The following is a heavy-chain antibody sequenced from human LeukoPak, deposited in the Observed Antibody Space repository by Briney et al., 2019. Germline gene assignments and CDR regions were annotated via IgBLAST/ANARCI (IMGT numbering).Heavy chain of an antibody. Sequence: ASVKVSCKASGFTFTSSAMQWVRQARGQRLEWIGWIVVGSGNTNYAQNFQERVTITRDMSTSTAYMELSSLRSEDTAVYYCAANTPRVVREDAFDICGHRTLFSVSS. J-gene: IGHJ3*02. CDR3: AANTPRVVREDAFDI. CDR2: IVVGSGNT. CDR1: GFTFTSSA. D-gene: IGHD2-21*01. V-gene: IGHV1-58*02.